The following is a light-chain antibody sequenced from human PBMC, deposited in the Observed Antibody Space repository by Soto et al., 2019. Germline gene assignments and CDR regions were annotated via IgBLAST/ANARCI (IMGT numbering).Light chain of an antibody. Sequence: DIVMTQSPATLSVSPGERVTLSCRASQSVRSNLAWYQQKPGQAPRLLIYGASTRATGIPARFSGSGSGTEFTLTISSLQSEDFAVYYCQQFDNWPPVTFGQGTRLEIK. J-gene: IGKJ5*01. V-gene: IGKV3-15*01. CDR1: QSVRSN. CDR3: QQFDNWPPVT. CDR2: GAS.